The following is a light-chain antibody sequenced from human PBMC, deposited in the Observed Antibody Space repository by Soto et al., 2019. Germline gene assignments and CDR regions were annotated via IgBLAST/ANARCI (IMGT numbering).Light chain of an antibody. CDR1: QRGSSN. Sequence: IVVTQSPATLSVSPGERATLSCRASQRGSSNLAWSQQKPGQAPRLLIEWASTRATGIPARVSGSGSGTEFTLTISSLQSEDFAVDYCQQYNNWPRTFGQGTKVDI. CDR2: WAS. V-gene: IGKV3-15*01. J-gene: IGKJ1*01. CDR3: QQYNNWPRT.